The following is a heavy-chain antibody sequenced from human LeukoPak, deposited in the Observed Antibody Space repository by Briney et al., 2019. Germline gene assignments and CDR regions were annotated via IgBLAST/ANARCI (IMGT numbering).Heavy chain of an antibody. Sequence: GGSLRLSCAASGFTFSSYSMNWVRQAPGKGLEWVSSISSSSYIYYADSVKGRFTISRDKAKNSLYLQMNSLRAEDTAVYYCARDRCTGGRCYSLSVGYMDVWGKGTTVTVSS. CDR2: ISSSSYI. CDR1: GFTFSSYS. CDR3: ARDRCTGGRCYSLSVGYMDV. V-gene: IGHV3-21*06. J-gene: IGHJ6*03. D-gene: IGHD2-15*01.